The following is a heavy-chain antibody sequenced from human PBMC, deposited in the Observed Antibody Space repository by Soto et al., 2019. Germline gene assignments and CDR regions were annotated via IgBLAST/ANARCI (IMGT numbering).Heavy chain of an antibody. V-gene: IGHV3-30-3*01. CDR3: ARDDEDGSYCDLGY. J-gene: IGHJ4*02. CDR2: ISYDGSNK. D-gene: IGHD3-10*01. CDR1: GFPFSSYS. Sequence: PGGSLRLSCAASGFPFSSYSMHWVRQAPGKGLEWVAVISYDGSNKYYADSVKGRFTISRDNSKNTLYLQMNSLRTEDTAIYYCARDDEDGSYCDLGYWGQGTLVTVSS.